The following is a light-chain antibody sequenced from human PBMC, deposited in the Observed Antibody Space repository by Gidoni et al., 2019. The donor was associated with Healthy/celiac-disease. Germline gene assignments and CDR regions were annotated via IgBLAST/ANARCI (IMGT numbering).Light chain of an antibody. J-gene: IGKJ3*01. CDR3: QQSYSTPLT. CDR1: QSITIY. Sequence: DIQMTQSPSSLSASVGDRVTITCRASQSITIYLNWYQQKPVKAPKLLIYAASSLQSGVPSRFSGSGSGTDFTLTISSLQPEDFATYYCQQSYSTPLTFGPXTKVDIK. CDR2: AAS. V-gene: IGKV1-39*01.